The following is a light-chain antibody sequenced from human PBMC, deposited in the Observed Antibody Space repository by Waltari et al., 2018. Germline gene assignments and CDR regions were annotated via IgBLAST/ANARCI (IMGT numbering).Light chain of an antibody. CDR3: HSRDASGVGGS. J-gene: IGLJ2*01. CDR2: GNN. V-gene: IGLV3-19*01. Sequence: SSELTQDPTVSVAMGQTVRITCQGDSLRSYYASWYQQRPGQAPILVFSGNNNRPSGVPVRVAGSSSDNTAVLTITGAQAEDEASYYCHSRDASGVGGSFGGGTKLTVL. CDR1: SLRSYY.